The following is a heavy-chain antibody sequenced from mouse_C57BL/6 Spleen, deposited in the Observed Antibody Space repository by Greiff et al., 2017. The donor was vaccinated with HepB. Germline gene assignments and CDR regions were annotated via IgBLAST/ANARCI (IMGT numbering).Heavy chain of an antibody. CDR3: ARNYAYFDY. J-gene: IGHJ2*01. V-gene: IGHV1-61*01. CDR1: GYTFTSYW. CDR2: IDPSDSET. Sequence: QVQLQQPGAELVRPGSSVKLSCKASGYTFTSYWMDWVKQRPGQGLEWIGNIDPSDSETHYNQKFKDKATLTVDKSSSTAYMQLSSLTSEDSAVYYCARNYAYFDYWGQGTTLTVSS. D-gene: IGHD1-1*02.